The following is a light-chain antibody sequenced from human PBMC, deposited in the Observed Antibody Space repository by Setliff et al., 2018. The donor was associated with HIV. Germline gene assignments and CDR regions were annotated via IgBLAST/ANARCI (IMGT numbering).Light chain of an antibody. CDR1: NSDVGGYNY. CDR2: EGS. CDR3: CSYAGSTTFYV. J-gene: IGLJ1*01. Sequence: QSALAQPRSVSGSPGQSVTISCTGSNSDVGGYNYVSWYQQHSGKAPKLMIYEGSKRPSGVSNRFSGSKSGNTASLTISGLQAEDEADYYCCSYAGSTTFYVFGTGTKVTV. V-gene: IGLV2-11*01.